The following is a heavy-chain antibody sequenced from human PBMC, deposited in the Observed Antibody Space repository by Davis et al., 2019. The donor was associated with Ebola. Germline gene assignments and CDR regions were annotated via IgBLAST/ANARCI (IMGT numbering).Heavy chain of an antibody. V-gene: IGHV1-2*06. CDR2: INPNSGGT. J-gene: IGHJ3*02. CDR1: GYTFTGYY. D-gene: IGHD5-18*01. CDR3: ARRGGYRIDDAFDI. Sequence: ASVKVSCKASGYTFTGYYMHWVRQAPGQGLEWMGRINPNSGGTNYAQKFQGRVTMTRDTPISTAYMELSRLRSDDTAVYYCARRGGYRIDDAFDIWGQGTMVTVSS.